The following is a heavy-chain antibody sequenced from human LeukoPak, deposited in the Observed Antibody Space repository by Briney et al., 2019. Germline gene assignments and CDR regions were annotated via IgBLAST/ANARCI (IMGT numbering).Heavy chain of an antibody. CDR3: ARDMVRGVIDY. J-gene: IGHJ4*02. Sequence: PGGSLRLSCAASGFTFSSYWMHWVRQAPGKGLVWVSRINSDGSSTSYADSVKGRFTTSRDNAKNTLYLQINSLRAEDTAVYYCARDMVRGVIDYWGQGTLVTVSS. CDR1: GFTFSSYW. D-gene: IGHD3-10*01. CDR2: INSDGSST. V-gene: IGHV3-74*01.